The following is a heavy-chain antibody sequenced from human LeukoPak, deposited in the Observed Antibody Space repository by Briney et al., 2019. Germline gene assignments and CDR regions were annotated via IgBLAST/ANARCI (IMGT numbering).Heavy chain of an antibody. CDR3: ARTTSTSAFDY. Sequence: ASVKVSCKASGYTFTSYGISWVRQAPGQGLEWVGWISAYHGDASYAQLFQGRVTMTTDTSTSTAYMELRSLRADDTAVYYCARTTSTSAFDYWGQGTLVTVSS. V-gene: IGHV1-18*01. J-gene: IGHJ4*02. D-gene: IGHD1-1*01. CDR1: GYTFTSYG. CDR2: ISAYHGDA.